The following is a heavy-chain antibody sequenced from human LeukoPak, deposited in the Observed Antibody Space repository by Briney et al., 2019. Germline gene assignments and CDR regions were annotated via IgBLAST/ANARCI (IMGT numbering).Heavy chain of an antibody. CDR1: GYTFTGCY. CDR2: INPNSGGT. V-gene: IGHV1-2*02. CDR3: AREMSSHAFDI. Sequence: ASVKVSCKASGYTFTGCYMHWVRQAPGQGLEWMGWINPNSGGTNYAQKFQGRVTMTRDTSISTAYMELSRLRSDDTAMYYCAREMSSHAFDIWGQGTMVTVSS. J-gene: IGHJ3*02. D-gene: IGHD5/OR15-5a*01.